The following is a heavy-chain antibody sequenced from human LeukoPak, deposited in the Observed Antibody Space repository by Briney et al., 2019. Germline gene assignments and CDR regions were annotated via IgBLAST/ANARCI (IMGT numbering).Heavy chain of an antibody. CDR3: AAPRSGYYYYLDY. Sequence: ASVKVSCKASGGTFSSYTISWVRQAPGQGLEWMGRIIPILGIANYAQKFQGRVTITADKSTSTAYMELSSLRSEDTAVYYCAAPRSGYYYYLDYWGQGTLVTVSS. CDR1: GGTFSSYT. J-gene: IGHJ4*02. D-gene: IGHD3-22*01. V-gene: IGHV1-69*02. CDR2: IIPILGIA.